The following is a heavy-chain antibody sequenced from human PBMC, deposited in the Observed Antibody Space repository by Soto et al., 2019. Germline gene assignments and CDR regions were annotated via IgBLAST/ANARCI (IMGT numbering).Heavy chain of an antibody. Sequence: SETLSLTCTVSGGSISSGGYYWSWIRQHPGKGLEWIGYIYYSGSTYYNPSLKSRVTISVDTSKNQFSLKLSSVTAADTAVYYCAREPYSAGMRSLYYFDHWGQGTLVTVSS. J-gene: IGHJ4*02. CDR1: GGSISSGGYY. CDR2: IYYSGST. CDR3: AREPYSAGMRSLYYFDH. V-gene: IGHV4-31*03. D-gene: IGHD2-2*01.